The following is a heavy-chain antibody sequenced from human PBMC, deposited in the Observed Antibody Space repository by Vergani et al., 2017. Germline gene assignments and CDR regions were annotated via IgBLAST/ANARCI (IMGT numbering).Heavy chain of an antibody. Sequence: QLQLQESGPGLVKPSETLSLTCTVSGGSISSCSYYWGWIRQPPGQGLEWIGSIYYSGSTYYNPSLKSRVTISVDTSKNQFSLKLSAVTAADTAVYYGARGPRTRRELGIFYWGQGTLVTVSS. CDR1: GGSISSCSYY. CDR3: ARGPRTRRELGIFY. D-gene: IGHD7-27*01. J-gene: IGHJ4*02. V-gene: IGHV4-39*07. CDR2: IYYSGST.